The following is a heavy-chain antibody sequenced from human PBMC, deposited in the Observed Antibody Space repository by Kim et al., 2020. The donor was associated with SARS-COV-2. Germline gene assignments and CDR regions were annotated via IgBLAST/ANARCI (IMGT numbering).Heavy chain of an antibody. Sequence: GGSLRLSCAASGFTFSDYYMSWIRQAPGKGLEWVSYISSSGSTIYYADSVKGRFTISRDNAKNSLYLQMNSLRAEDTAVYYCARYSSSWYISHYYYYMDVWGKGTTVTVSS. CDR1: GFTFSDYY. CDR2: ISSSGSTI. V-gene: IGHV3-11*01. CDR3: ARYSSSWYISHYYYYMDV. J-gene: IGHJ6*03. D-gene: IGHD6-13*01.